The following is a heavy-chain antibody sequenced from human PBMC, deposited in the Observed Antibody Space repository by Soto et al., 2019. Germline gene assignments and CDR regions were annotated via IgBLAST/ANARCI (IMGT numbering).Heavy chain of an antibody. Sequence: GASVKVSCQASGYTFTSYYMHWVRQAPGQGLEWMGIINPSGGSTSYAQKFQGRVTMTRDTSTSTVYMELSSLRSEDTAVYYCARDYSSSSLVGWFDPWGQGTLVTVSS. D-gene: IGHD6-6*01. CDR3: ARDYSSSSLVGWFDP. CDR2: INPSGGST. CDR1: GYTFTSYY. J-gene: IGHJ5*02. V-gene: IGHV1-46*01.